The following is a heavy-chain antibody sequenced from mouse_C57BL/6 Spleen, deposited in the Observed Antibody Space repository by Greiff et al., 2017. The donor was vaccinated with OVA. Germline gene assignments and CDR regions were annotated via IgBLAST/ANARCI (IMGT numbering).Heavy chain of an antibody. V-gene: IGHV1-82*01. J-gene: IGHJ1*03. CDR3: ATPTVVATNWYFDV. CDR1: GYAFSSSW. CDR2: IYPGDGDT. Sequence: VKPGASVKISCKASGYAFSSSWMNWVKQRPGKGLEWIGRIYPGDGDTNYNGKFKGKATLTADKSSSTAYMQLSSLTSEDSAVYFCATPTVVATNWYFDVWGTGTTVTVSS. D-gene: IGHD1-1*01.